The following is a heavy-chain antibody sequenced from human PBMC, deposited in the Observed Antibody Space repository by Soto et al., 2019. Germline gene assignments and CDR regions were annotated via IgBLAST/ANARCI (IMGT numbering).Heavy chain of an antibody. CDR2: IYYGGST. CDR1: GGSISSGGYY. CDR3: ARAPDFPRFDY. V-gene: IGHV4-31*03. D-gene: IGHD3-3*01. Sequence: SETLSLTCTVSGGSISSGGYYWSWIRQHPGKGLEWIGYIYYGGSTYYNPSLKSRVTISVDTSKNQFSLKLSPVTAADTAVYYCARAPDFPRFDYWGQGTLVTVSS. J-gene: IGHJ4*02.